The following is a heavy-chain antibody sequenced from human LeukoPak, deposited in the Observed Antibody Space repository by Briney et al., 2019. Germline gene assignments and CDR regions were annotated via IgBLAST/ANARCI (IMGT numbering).Heavy chain of an antibody. D-gene: IGHD2-2*01. J-gene: IGHJ4*02. CDR3: VKDRGYCSSTSCLFDY. V-gene: IGHV3-64D*09. Sequence: GGSLRLSCSASGFNFSSYAMHWVRQAPGKGLEYVSAISSNGGSTYYADSVKGRFTISRDNSKNTLYLQMSSLRAEDTAVYYCVKDRGYCSSTSCLFDYWGQGTLVTVSS. CDR1: GFNFSSYA. CDR2: ISSNGGST.